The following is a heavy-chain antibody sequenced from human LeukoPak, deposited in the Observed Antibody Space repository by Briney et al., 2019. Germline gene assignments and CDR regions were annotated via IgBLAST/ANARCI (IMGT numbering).Heavy chain of an antibody. Sequence: ASVKVSCKASGGTFSSYDISWVRQAPGQRLEWMGWTNAGNGSTKYSQKFQGRVTITRDTSASTAYMELRSLRSDDTAVYYCARDLDQYSGRFGGFGHDFWGQGTLVTVSS. CDR2: TNAGNGST. J-gene: IGHJ4*02. CDR3: ARDLDQYSGRFGGFGHDF. D-gene: IGHD1-26*01. V-gene: IGHV1-3*01. CDR1: GGTFSSYD.